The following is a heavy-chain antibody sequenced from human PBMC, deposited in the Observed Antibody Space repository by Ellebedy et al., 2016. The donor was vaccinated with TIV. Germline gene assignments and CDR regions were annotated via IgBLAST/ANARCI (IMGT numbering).Heavy chain of an antibody. V-gene: IGHV3-15*01. Sequence: GESLKISCAASGFTFSNAWMSWVRQAPGKGLEWVGRIKSKTDGGTTDYAAPVKGRFTIPRDDSKNTLYLQMNSLKTEDSAVYYCTRDSYCSGGSCYEGPGYYYYGMDVWGQGTTVTVSS. CDR1: GFTFSNAW. CDR3: TRDSYCSGGSCYEGPGYYYYGMDV. D-gene: IGHD2-15*01. J-gene: IGHJ6*02. CDR2: IKSKTDGGTT.